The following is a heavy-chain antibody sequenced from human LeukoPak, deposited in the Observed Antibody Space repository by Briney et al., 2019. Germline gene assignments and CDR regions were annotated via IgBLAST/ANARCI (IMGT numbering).Heavy chain of an antibody. CDR3: ARDSRGYSYGYSWFDP. D-gene: IGHD5-18*01. CDR1: GVSITTYY. Sequence: PSETLSLTCTVSGVSITTYYWSWIRQPPGKGLEWIGYIYYSGSTNYNPSLKSRVTISVDTSKNQFSLKLSSVTAADTAVYYCARDSRGYSYGYSWFDPWGQGTLVTVSS. J-gene: IGHJ5*02. CDR2: IYYSGST. V-gene: IGHV4-59*01.